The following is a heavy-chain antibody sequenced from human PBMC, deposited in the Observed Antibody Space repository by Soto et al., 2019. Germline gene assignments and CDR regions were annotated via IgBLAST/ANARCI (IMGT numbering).Heavy chain of an antibody. CDR2: IYYSGST. J-gene: IGHJ4*02. CDR1: GGSVSSGSHY. V-gene: IGHV4-61*01. D-gene: IGHD3-10*01. CDR3: ARGYYGSESGGYYFDY. Sequence: SETLSLTCTVSGGSVSSGSHYWSWIRQPPGKGPEWIGYIYYSGSTNYNPSLKSRVIISVDTSKNQFSLKLSSVTAADTAVYYCARGYYGSESGGYYFDYWGQGTLVTVSS.